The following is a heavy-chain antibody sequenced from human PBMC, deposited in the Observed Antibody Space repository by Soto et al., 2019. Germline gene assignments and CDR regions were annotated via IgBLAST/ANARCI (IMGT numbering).Heavy chain of an antibody. CDR1: GFTFSSYG. CDR3: ARDGRQWLVQGYFDY. J-gene: IGHJ4*02. CDR2: ISYDGSNK. V-gene: IGHV3-30*03. Sequence: QVQLVESGGGVVQPGRSLRLSCAASGFTFSSYGMHWVRQAPGKGLEWVAVISYDGSNKYYADSVKGRFTISRDNSKNTLYLQMNSLRAEDTAVYYCARDGRQWLVQGYFDYWGQGTLVTVSS. D-gene: IGHD6-19*01.